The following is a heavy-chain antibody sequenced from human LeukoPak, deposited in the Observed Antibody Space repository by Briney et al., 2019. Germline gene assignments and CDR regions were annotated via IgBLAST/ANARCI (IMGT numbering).Heavy chain of an antibody. V-gene: IGHV3-21*01. CDR3: ARVVGYFDWRQGEYYYYYIDV. CDR2: IRSSGAHI. Sequence: PGGSLRLSCSASGFTFSSYSMNCGRQAPGKGVEWVSSIRSSGAHIYYADSVKGRFTVSRRNAKNSLFLQMNSLRVEDKAVYYCARVVGYFDWRQGEYYYYYIDVWGNGTTVTVSS. J-gene: IGHJ6*03. D-gene: IGHD3-9*01. CDR1: GFTFSSYS.